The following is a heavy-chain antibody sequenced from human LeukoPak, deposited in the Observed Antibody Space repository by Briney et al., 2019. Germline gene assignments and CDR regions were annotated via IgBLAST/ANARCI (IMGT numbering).Heavy chain of an antibody. J-gene: IGHJ6*02. CDR2: IKQDGSEK. CDR1: GFTFSSYG. D-gene: IGHD4-17*01. CDR3: ARWVTTSHYGMDV. V-gene: IGHV3-7*05. Sequence: GGSQRLSCAASGFTFSSYGMSWVRQAPGKGLEWVANIKQDGSEKYYVDSVKGRFTISRDNAENSLYLQMNSLRAEDTAVYYCARWVTTSHYGMDVWGQGATVTLSS.